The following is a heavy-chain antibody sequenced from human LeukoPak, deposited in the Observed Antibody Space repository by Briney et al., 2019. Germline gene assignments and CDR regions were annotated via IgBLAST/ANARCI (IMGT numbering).Heavy chain of an antibody. V-gene: IGHV1-2*02. J-gene: IGHJ4*02. CDR1: GYTFTGYY. D-gene: IGHD2-2*01. Sequence: ASVKVSCKASGYTFTGYYIHWVRQAPGQGLEWMGWISPNNGGTNYAQKFQGRVTMTRDTSISTAYMELTRLRSDDTAVYYCARDSCSIASCPFFGYWGQGTLFTVSS. CDR3: ARDSCSIASCPFFGY. CDR2: ISPNNGGT.